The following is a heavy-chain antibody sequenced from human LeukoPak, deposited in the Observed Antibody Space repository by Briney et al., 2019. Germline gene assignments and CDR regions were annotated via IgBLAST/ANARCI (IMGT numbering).Heavy chain of an antibody. CDR2: FDPEDGET. Sequence: EASVKVSCKASGYTLTELSMHWVRQAPGKGLEWMGGFDPEDGETIYAQKFQGRVTMTEDTSTDTAYMELSSLRSEDTAVYYCATHYYDSSGYLSFGWFDPWGQGTLVTVSS. CDR1: GYTLTELS. D-gene: IGHD3-22*01. J-gene: IGHJ5*02. CDR3: ATHYYDSSGYLSFGWFDP. V-gene: IGHV1-24*01.